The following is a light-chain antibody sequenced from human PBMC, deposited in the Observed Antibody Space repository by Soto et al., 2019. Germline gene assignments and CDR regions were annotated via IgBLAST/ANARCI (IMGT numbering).Light chain of an antibody. Sequence: DIQMTQSPSSLPASVGDTVTISCRTSETGNAYLNWYQQKPGTAPKVIVYAASTLKGGVPPRFSGGGSGTEFSLTISSLQPEDYATYYCQQTSCFPYTFGQGTRVE. CDR1: ETGNAY. CDR2: AAS. V-gene: IGKV1-39*01. CDR3: QQTSCFPYT. J-gene: IGKJ2*01.